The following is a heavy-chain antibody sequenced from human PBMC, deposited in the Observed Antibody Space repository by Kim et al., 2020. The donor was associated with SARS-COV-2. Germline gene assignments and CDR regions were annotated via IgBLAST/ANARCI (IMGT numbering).Heavy chain of an antibody. V-gene: IGHV4-34*01. Sequence: SETLSLTCAVYGGSFSGYYWSWTRQPPGKGLEWIGEINHSGSTNYNPSLKSRVTISVDTSKNQFSLKLSSVTAADTAVYYCASLKTEAGSYYYGMDVWGQGTTVTVSS. J-gene: IGHJ6*02. CDR3: ASLKTEAGSYYYGMDV. CDR2: INHSGST. D-gene: IGHD3-10*01. CDR1: GGSFSGYY.